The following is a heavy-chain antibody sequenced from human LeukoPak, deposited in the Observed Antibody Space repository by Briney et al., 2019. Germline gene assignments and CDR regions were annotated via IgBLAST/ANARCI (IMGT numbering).Heavy chain of an antibody. Sequence: GGSLRLSCAASGFTFTNYWMSWFRQAPGKGLEWVGFIRSKAYGGTTEYAASVKGRFTISRDDSKSIAYLQMNSLKTEDTAVYYCTRGRRPLYYFDYWGQGTLVTVSS. CDR3: TRGRRPLYYFDY. V-gene: IGHV3-49*03. J-gene: IGHJ4*02. CDR2: IRSKAYGGTT. CDR1: GFTFTNYW.